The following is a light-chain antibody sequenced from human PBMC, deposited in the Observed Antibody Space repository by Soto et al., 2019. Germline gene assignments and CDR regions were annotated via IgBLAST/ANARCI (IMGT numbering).Light chain of an antibody. CDR3: QQYNNYWT. CDR1: QSISSW. J-gene: IGKJ1*01. V-gene: IGKV1-5*01. Sequence: DIQMTQSPSTLSASAGDRVTITFRASQSISSWLAWYQQKPGKAPKLLIYAASSLESGVPSRFSGSGSATEFTLTISSLQPDDFATYYCQQYNNYWTFGQGTKVDI. CDR2: AAS.